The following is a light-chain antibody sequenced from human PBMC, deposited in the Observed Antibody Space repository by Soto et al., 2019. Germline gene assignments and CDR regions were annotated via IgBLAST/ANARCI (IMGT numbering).Light chain of an antibody. Sequence: QSVLTQPPSVSAAPGQTVTLSCSGSRSNIGNNYVSWYQQLPGTAPKLLIYENNKRPSGIPDRFSGSKSGTSATLGITGLQTGDEADYYCGTWDSSLSANWVFGGGTKLTVL. CDR3: GTWDSSLSANWV. V-gene: IGLV1-51*02. CDR2: ENN. J-gene: IGLJ3*02. CDR1: RSNIGNNY.